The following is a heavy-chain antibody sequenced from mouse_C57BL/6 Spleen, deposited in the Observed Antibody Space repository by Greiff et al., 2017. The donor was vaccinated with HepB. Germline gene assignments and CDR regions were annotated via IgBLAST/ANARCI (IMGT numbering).Heavy chain of an antibody. J-gene: IGHJ4*01. D-gene: IGHD2-4*01. CDR2: ISSGSSTI. Sequence: EVMLVESGGGLVKPGGSLKLSCAASGFTFSDYGMHWVRQAPENGLEWVAYISSGSSTIYYAHTVKGRFTISIDNAKNTLFLQMTSLRSEDTAMYYCARGDFYDYDGYAMDYWGQGTSVTVSS. CDR3: ARGDFYDYDGYAMDY. CDR1: GFTFSDYG. V-gene: IGHV5-17*01.